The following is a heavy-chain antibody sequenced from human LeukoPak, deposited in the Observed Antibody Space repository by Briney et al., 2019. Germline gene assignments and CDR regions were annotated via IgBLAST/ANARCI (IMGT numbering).Heavy chain of an antibody. J-gene: IGHJ4*02. D-gene: IGHD6-19*01. CDR2: ISGSGDST. CDR3: AKSRGVAGFDY. Sequence: GGSLRLSCAASGFTFSNYAMSWVRQAPGKGLEWVSAISGSGDSTYYADSVKGRFTISRDNSKNTLYLQMNSLRAEDTAVYYCAKSRGVAGFDYWSQGTLVTVSS. CDR1: GFTFSNYA. V-gene: IGHV3-23*01.